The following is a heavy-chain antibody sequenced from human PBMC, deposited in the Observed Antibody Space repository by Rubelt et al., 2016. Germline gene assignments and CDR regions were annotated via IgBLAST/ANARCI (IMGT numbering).Heavy chain of an antibody. Sequence: EVQLVESGGGLVQPGGSLRLSCAASGFTVSKYDMYWVRQTTGQGLEWVSTLGVGGDTYYSASVKGRFTISRESARNSLYLQMNSLRAEDTAVYYCIRGEIRVAGLDAFDIWGQGTMVTVSS. CDR1: GFTVSKYD. V-gene: IGHV3-13*01. CDR3: IRGEIRVAGLDAFDI. CDR2: LGVGGDT. J-gene: IGHJ3*02. D-gene: IGHD6-19*01.